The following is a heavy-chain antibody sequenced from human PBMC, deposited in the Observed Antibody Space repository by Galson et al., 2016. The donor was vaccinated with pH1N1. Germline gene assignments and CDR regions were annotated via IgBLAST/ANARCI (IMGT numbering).Heavy chain of an antibody. Sequence: PALVKPTQTLTLTCTVSGFSLSTSGVGVGWIRQPPGKALEWLALIYWNDDKRYSPSLKSRLTIIKDTSKNQVVLTMTNMDPVDTATYYCARFLYGDYSNWFDPWGQGTLVTVSS. CDR2: IYWNDDK. CDR1: GFSLSTSGVG. V-gene: IGHV2-5*01. CDR3: ARFLYGDYSNWFDP. J-gene: IGHJ5*02. D-gene: IGHD4-17*01.